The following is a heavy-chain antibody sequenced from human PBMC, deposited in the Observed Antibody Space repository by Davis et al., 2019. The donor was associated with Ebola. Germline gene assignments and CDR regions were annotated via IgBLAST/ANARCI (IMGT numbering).Heavy chain of an antibody. J-gene: IGHJ6*03. CDR1: EFTFSSYT. Sequence: PGGSLRLSCTASEFTFSSYTMTWVRQAPGKGLEWVSTISGGGGTTYYADSMKGRFTISRDNSKNTLYLQMNSLRAEDTAVYYCARDSPLGHYMDVWGKGTTVTVSS. V-gene: IGHV3-23*01. CDR2: ISGGGGTT. CDR3: ARDSPLGHYMDV.